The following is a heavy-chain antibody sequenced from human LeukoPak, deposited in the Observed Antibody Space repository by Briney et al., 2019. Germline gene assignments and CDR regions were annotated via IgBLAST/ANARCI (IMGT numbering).Heavy chain of an antibody. CDR3: AKDLTTLFLASDV. Sequence: GGSLRLSCAASGFTFSTYGMQWVRQAPGKGLEWVAVISNDGDNKYYANSVRGRFTISRDSSKNTLYLQMNSLRPEDTAVYSCAKDLTTLFLASDVWGLGTMVTVSS. V-gene: IGHV3-30*18. J-gene: IGHJ3*01. CDR1: GFTFSTYG. D-gene: IGHD4-11*01. CDR2: ISNDGDNK.